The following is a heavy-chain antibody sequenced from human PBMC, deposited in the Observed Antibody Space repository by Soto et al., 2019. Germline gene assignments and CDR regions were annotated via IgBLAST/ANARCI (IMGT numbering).Heavy chain of an antibody. CDR2: IWYDGSNK. J-gene: IGHJ6*02. Sequence: GGSLRLSCAASGFTFSSYGMHWVRQAPGKGLEWVAVIWYDGSNKYYADSVKGRFTISRDNSKNTLYLQMNSLRAEDTAVYYCARSSGYSSSWYTFTYYYYGMDVWGQGTTVTVSS. D-gene: IGHD6-13*01. CDR3: ARSSGYSSSWYTFTYYYYGMDV. CDR1: GFTFSSYG. V-gene: IGHV3-33*01.